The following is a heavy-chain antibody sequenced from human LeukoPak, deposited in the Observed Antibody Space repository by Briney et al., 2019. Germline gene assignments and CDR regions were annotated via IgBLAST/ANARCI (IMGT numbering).Heavy chain of an antibody. Sequence: GGSLRLSCAASGFTVSSNYMSWVRQAPGKGLEWVSVIYSGGSTYYADSVKGRFTISRDNSKNTLYLQMNSVRAEATAVYYCARAVDLYYYDGSGYLVWYYWGQGTLVTVSS. CDR2: IYSGGST. D-gene: IGHD3-22*01. V-gene: IGHV3-53*01. CDR3: ARAVDLYYYDGSGYLVWYY. J-gene: IGHJ4*02. CDR1: GFTVSSNY.